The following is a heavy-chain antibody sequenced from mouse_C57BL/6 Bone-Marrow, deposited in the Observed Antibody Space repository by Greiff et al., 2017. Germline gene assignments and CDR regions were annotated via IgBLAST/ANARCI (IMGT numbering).Heavy chain of an antibody. CDR3: ARLNWDGWYFDV. CDR2: IDPANGNT. J-gene: IGHJ1*03. D-gene: IGHD4-1*01. V-gene: IGHV14-3*01. CDR1: GFNINNTY. Sequence: EVQRVESVAELVRPGASVKLSCTASGFNINNTYMHWVKQRPEQGLEWIGRIDPANGNTTYAPKFQGKATITAATSSNTAYLQLSSLPSEDTAIYSCARLNWDGWYFDVWGTGATVTVSS.